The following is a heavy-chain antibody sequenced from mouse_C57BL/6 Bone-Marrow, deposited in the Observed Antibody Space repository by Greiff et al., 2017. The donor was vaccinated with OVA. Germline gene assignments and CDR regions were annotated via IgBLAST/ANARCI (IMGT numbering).Heavy chain of an antibody. V-gene: IGHV1-80*01. D-gene: IGHD1-2*01. CDR1: GYAFSSYW. CDR2: IYPGDGDT. CDR3: ARSALRQPRAFDY. J-gene: IGHJ2*01. Sequence: QVQLQQSGAELVKPGASVKISCKASGYAFSSYWMNWVKQRPGKGLEWIGQIYPGDGDTNYNGKFKGKATLTADKSSSTAYMQLSSLTSEDSAVYFWARSALRQPRAFDYWGQGTTLTVSS.